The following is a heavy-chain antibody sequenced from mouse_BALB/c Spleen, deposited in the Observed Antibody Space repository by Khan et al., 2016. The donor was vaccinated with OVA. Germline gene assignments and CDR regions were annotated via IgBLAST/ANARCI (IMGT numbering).Heavy chain of an antibody. CDR2: LSSSGST. CDR3: ARSLYYGYGYALDY. Sequence: VQLVESGPGLVKPSQSLSLTCTVTGYSITSDYAWNWIPQFPGNKLEWIGYLSSSGSTSYNPSLNGRMSITRDTSKNQFFLQLKSVTTEDTATYCCARSLYYGYGYALDYWGRGTSVTVSS. CDR1: GYSITSDYA. V-gene: IGHV3-2*02. D-gene: IGHD2-2*01. J-gene: IGHJ4*01.